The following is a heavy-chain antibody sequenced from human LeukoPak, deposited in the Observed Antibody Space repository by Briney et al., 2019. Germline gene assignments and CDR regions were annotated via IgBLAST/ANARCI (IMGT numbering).Heavy chain of an antibody. CDR3: ARARGFYDFWSGYILDY. J-gene: IGHJ4*02. V-gene: IGHV4-31*03. CDR1: GGSISSGGYY. CDR2: IYYSGST. D-gene: IGHD3-3*01. Sequence: SETLSLTCTVSGGSISSGGYYWSWIRQHPGKGLEWIGYIYYSGSTYYNPSLKSRVTILVDTSKNQFSLKLSSVTAADTAVYYCARARGFYDFWSGYILDYWGQGTLVTVSS.